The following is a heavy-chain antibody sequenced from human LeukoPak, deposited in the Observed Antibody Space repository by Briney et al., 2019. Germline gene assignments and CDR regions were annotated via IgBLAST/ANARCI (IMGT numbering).Heavy chain of an antibody. CDR1: GFTFSSYW. Sequence: GGSLRLSCAASGFTFSSYWMCWVRQAPGKGLEWVANIKQDGSEKYYVDSVKGRFTISRDNAKNSLYLQMNSLRAEDTAVYYCARDQHGDRIPNNWFDPWGQGTLVTVSS. D-gene: IGHD4-17*01. CDR2: IKQDGSEK. J-gene: IGHJ5*02. CDR3: ARDQHGDRIPNNWFDP. V-gene: IGHV3-7*01.